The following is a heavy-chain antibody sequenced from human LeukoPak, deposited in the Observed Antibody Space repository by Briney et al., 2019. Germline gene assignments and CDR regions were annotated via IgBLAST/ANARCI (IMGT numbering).Heavy chain of an antibody. V-gene: IGHV3-23*01. Sequence: PGGSLRLSCAASGFTFNSHAMSWVRQAPGKGLEWVSAISDSGGGTYYADSVKGRFTISRDNSKNTLWLQMNSLRADDTAVYYCAKQDPYTSGWYPWGQGTLVTVSS. J-gene: IGHJ5*02. D-gene: IGHD6-19*01. CDR2: ISDSGGGT. CDR3: AKQDPYTSGWYP. CDR1: GFTFNSHA.